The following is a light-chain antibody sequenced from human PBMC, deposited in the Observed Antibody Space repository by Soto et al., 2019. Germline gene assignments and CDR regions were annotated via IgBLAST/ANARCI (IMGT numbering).Light chain of an antibody. J-gene: IGKJ5*01. Sequence: EIVLTQSPVTLSLSPGERATLSCRASQSVSSYLAWYQQKPGQAPRLLIYDASNRATGIPARFSGGGSGTDFTLTIDNLEPEDFAIYYCQQRSNWPPITFGHGTRLEIK. CDR1: QSVSSY. V-gene: IGKV3-11*01. CDR3: QQRSNWPPIT. CDR2: DAS.